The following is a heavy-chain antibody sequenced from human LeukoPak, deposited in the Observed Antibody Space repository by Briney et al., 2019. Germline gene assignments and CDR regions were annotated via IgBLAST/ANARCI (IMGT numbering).Heavy chain of an antibody. CDR1: GFTLSSYG. J-gene: IGHJ4*02. CDR2: ISYDGSNK. V-gene: IGHV3-30*18. Sequence: GGSLRLSCGAWGFTLSSYGVHWVREARGKGGEGGAIISYDGSNKYYADSVNGRFTISIDISKNTLYLQMNSLRAEDTAVYYCAKWAHDILTYFVSWGQGTLVTVPS. CDR3: AKWAHDILTYFVS. D-gene: IGHD3-9*01.